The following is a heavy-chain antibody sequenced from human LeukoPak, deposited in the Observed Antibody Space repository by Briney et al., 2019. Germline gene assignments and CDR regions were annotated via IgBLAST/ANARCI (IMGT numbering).Heavy chain of an antibody. J-gene: IGHJ4*02. CDR3: ARRRGDFWSGYYFDY. D-gene: IGHD3-3*01. V-gene: IGHV4-30-4*08. CDR2: IYYSGST. CDR1: GDSISSGDYY. Sequence: SETLSLTCTVSGDSISSGDYYWSWIRQPPGKGLEWIGYIYYSGSTYYNPSLKSRITISVDTSKNQFSLELSSVTAADAAVYYCARRRGDFWSGYYFDYWGQGTLVTVSS.